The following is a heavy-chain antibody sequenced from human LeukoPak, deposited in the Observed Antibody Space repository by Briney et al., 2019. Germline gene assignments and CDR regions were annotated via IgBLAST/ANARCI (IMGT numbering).Heavy chain of an antibody. V-gene: IGHV3-74*01. CDR1: GFTSSGYR. J-gene: IGHJ3*02. Sequence: PGGSLRLSCAASGFTSSGYRMHWARQAPGKGLVWVSRINSDGSSTSYADSVKGRFTISRDNAKNTLYLQMNSLRAEDTAVYYGARVKFCCGRALDAFDIWGQGTMVTVSS. CDR2: INSDGSST. CDR3: ARVKFCCGRALDAFDI. D-gene: IGHD2-21*01.